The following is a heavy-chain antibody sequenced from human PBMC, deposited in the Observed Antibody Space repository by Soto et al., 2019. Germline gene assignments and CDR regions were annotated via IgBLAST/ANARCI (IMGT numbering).Heavy chain of an antibody. V-gene: IGHV4-39*01. CDR1: GGSISKSNYF. CDR3: ARLGWGNGDSDY. CDR2: ILYSGTT. D-gene: IGHD2-21*01. Sequence: PSETLSLTCTVSGGSISKSNYFWGWIRHAPGKGLEWIASILYSGTTSYNSSLKSRVAISVDTSKNQFSLKLNSVTAADTAVYYCARLGWGNGDSDYWGQGTLVTVSS. J-gene: IGHJ4*02.